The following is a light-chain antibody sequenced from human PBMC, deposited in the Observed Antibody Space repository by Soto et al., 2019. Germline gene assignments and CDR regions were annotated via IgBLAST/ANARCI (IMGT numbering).Light chain of an antibody. V-gene: IGKV3-15*01. CDR3: QQYNDWPPT. CDR1: QSVSSSY. Sequence: EIVLTQSPGTLSLSPGERATLSCRASQSVSSSYLAWYQQKPGQAPRLLIYGASTRATGIPARFSGSGSGTEFTLSIGSLQSEDFAVYYCQQYNDWPPTFGQGTKV. CDR2: GAS. J-gene: IGKJ1*01.